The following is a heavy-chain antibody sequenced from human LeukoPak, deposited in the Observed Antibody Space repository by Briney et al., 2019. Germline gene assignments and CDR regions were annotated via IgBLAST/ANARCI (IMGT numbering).Heavy chain of an antibody. CDR2: IYYSGST. D-gene: IGHD5-12*01. J-gene: IGHJ4*02. Sequence: SETLSLTRTVSGGSISSYYWSWIRQPPGKGLEWIGYIYYSGSTNYNPSLKSRVTISVDTSKNQFSLKLSSVTAADTAVYYCARVATTRGYFDYWGQGTLVTVSS. CDR1: GGSISSYY. CDR3: ARVATTRGYFDY. V-gene: IGHV4-59*01.